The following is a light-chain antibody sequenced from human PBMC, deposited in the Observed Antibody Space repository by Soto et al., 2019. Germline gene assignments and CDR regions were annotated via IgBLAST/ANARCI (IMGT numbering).Light chain of an antibody. CDR3: QQYNNWPLT. V-gene: IGKV3-15*01. Sequence: EIVMTQSPATLSVSPGGRATLACRASQSISDTLAWYQQKPGQAPRLLIHGASTRAPGFPARFSGSGSGTGFTLTISSLQSEDFAVYYCQQYNNWPLTFGGGTKVDIK. CDR1: QSISDT. CDR2: GAS. J-gene: IGKJ4*01.